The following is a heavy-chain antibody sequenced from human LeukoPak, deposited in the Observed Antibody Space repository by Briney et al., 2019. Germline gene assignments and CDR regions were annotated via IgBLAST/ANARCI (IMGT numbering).Heavy chain of an antibody. Sequence: GGSLRLSCAASGFTFSSYAISWVRQAPGQGLEWMGGIIPIFGTANYAQKFQGRVTITADESTSTAYMELSSLRSEDTAVYYCARSIVATTYFDYWGQGTLVTVSS. V-gene: IGHV1-69*01. CDR2: IIPIFGTA. CDR3: ARSIVATTYFDY. CDR1: GFTFSSYA. D-gene: IGHD5-12*01. J-gene: IGHJ4*02.